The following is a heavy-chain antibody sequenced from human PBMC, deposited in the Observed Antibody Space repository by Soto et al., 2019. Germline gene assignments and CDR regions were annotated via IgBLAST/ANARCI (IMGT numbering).Heavy chain of an antibody. Sequence: LRLSCEASGFILSSSAMSWVRQAPGKGLEWVSAISAGGTNTYYADSVRGRFTISGDNSRNTVYLQMNSLRAEDTAVYYCAKGPTIFGVVITFEYYYGMDVWGQGTTVTVSS. D-gene: IGHD3-3*01. V-gene: IGHV3-23*01. CDR3: AKGPTIFGVVITFEYYYGMDV. CDR2: ISAGGTNT. CDR1: GFILSSSA. J-gene: IGHJ6*02.